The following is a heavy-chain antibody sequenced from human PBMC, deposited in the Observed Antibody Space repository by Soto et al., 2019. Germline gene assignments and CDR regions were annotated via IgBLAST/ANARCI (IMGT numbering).Heavy chain of an antibody. V-gene: IGHV4-59*08. Sequence: SESLSLTCTVSAGSISSYYWSWIRQPPGKGLEWVGYIYYSGSTNYNPSLKSRVTISVNTSRNQFSLKLSSVTAADKAVYYGARRYGSAFDIWGQGTMVTVS. CDR1: AGSISSYY. CDR3: ARRYGSAFDI. D-gene: IGHD1-26*01. CDR2: IYYSGST. J-gene: IGHJ3*02.